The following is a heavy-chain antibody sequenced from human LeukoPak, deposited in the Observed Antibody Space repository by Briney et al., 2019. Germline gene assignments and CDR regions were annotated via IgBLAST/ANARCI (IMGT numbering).Heavy chain of an antibody. D-gene: IGHD1-26*01. Sequence: PGGSLRLSCAASGFTLSSYGMSWVRQAPGKGLEWVSAISGSGGSTYYADSVKGRFTISRDNSKNTLYLQMNSLRAEDTAVYYCARAYSERYGLGYYYMDVWGKGTTVTISS. CDR3: ARAYSERYGLGYYYMDV. V-gene: IGHV3-23*01. J-gene: IGHJ6*03. CDR1: GFTLSSYG. CDR2: ISGSGGST.